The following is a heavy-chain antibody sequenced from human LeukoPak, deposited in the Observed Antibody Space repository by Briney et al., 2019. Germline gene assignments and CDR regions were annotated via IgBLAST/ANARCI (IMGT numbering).Heavy chain of an antibody. CDR3: ARHVVAVGFDY. V-gene: IGHV3-7*01. CDR2: IKPDGGEE. D-gene: IGHD3-22*01. CDR1: GFTFSSYW. Sequence: PGGSLRLSCAASGFTFSSYWMSWVRQAPGKGLEWVANIKPDGGEEYYVDSVKGRFTISRDNAKNSLCLQMNSLRAEDTAVYYCARHVVAVGFDYWGQGTLVTVPS. J-gene: IGHJ4*02.